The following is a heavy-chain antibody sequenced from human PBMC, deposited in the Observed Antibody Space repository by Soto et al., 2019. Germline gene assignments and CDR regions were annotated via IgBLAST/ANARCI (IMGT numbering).Heavy chain of an antibody. CDR1: GGTFSSYA. CDR2: IIPIFGTA. V-gene: IGHV1-69*12. D-gene: IGHD3-10*01. CDR3: ARGQKEYGPQPSQH. J-gene: IGHJ1*01. Sequence: QVQLVQSGAEVKKPGSSVKVSCKASGGTFSSYAISWVRQAPGQGLEWMGGIIPIFGTANYAQKFQGRVTITADESTRTAYMELSSLRSEDTAVYYCARGQKEYGPQPSQHWGQGTLVTVSS.